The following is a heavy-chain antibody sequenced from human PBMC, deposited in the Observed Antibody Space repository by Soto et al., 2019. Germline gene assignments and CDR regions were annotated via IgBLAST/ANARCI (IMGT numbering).Heavy chain of an antibody. CDR1: GFTFSSYS. J-gene: IGHJ4*02. CDR3: ARDLTYYDFWSGYYPMPFNDY. CDR2: ISSSSSTI. D-gene: IGHD3-3*01. V-gene: IGHV3-48*02. Sequence: EVQLVESGGGLVQPGGSLRLSCAASGFTFSSYSMNWVRQAPGKGLEWVSYISSSSSTIYYADSVKGRFTISRDNAKNSLYLQMNSLRDEDTAVYYCARDLTYYDFWSGYYPMPFNDYWGQGTLVTVSS.